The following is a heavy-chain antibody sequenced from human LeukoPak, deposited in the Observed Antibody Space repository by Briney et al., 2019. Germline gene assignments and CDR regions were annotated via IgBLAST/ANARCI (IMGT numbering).Heavy chain of an antibody. J-gene: IGHJ5*02. V-gene: IGHV3-23*01. CDR1: GFTFSSYA. CDR3: AKADYYDSSGYFWFDP. CDR2: ISGSGGST. Sequence: TGGSLRLSCAASGFTFSSYAMSWVRQAPGKGLEWVSAISGSGGSTYYADSVKGRFTISRDNSKNTLYLQMNSLRAEDTAVYYCAKADYYDSSGYFWFDPWGQGTLVTVSS. D-gene: IGHD3-22*01.